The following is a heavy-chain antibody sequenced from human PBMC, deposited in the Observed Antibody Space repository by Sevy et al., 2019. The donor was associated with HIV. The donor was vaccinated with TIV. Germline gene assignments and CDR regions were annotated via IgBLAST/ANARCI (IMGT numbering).Heavy chain of an antibody. Sequence: ASVKVSCKASGGTFSSYAISWVRQAPGQGLEWMGGIIPIFGTANYAQKFQGRVTITADESTGTAYMELSSLRSEDTAVYYCARDRAHGSGSYYLFDYWGQGTLVTVSS. J-gene: IGHJ4*02. CDR3: ARDRAHGSGSYYLFDY. D-gene: IGHD3-10*01. CDR1: GGTFSSYA. CDR2: IIPIFGTA. V-gene: IGHV1-69*13.